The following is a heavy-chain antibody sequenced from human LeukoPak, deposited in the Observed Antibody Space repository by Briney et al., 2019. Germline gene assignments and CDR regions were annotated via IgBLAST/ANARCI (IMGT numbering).Heavy chain of an antibody. CDR2: IYTGGST. D-gene: IGHD2-15*01. CDR1: GASFSGYY. J-gene: IGHJ4*02. CDR3: ARDKRGGSPYYFDY. V-gene: IGHV4-4*07. Sequence: PSETLSLTCAVYGASFSGYYWSWIRQAAGKGVEWIGRIYTGGSTNYDPSLKSRVTISVDTSKNQFSLKLSSVTAADTAVYYCARDKRGGSPYYFDYWGQGTLVTVSS.